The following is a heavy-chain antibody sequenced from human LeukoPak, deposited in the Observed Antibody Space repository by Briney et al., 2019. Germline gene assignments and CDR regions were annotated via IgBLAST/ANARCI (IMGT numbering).Heavy chain of an antibody. CDR2: IYYSGNT. V-gene: IGHV4-39*01. D-gene: IGHD4-17*01. J-gene: IGHJ2*01. CDR3: ARARGDYGDHYPGWYFDL. CDR1: GVSISSSNSY. Sequence: PSETLSLTCTVSGVSISSSNSYWGWIRQPPGKGLEWIGSIYYSGNTYYNASLKSQVSISIDTSKNQFSLKLSSVTAADTAMYFCARARGDYGDHYPGWYFDLWGRGTLVIVSS.